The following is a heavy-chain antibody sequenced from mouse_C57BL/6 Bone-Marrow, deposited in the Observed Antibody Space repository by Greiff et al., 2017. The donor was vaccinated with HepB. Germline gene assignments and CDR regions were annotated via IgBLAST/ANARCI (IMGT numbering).Heavy chain of an antibody. CDR2: IYPGSGST. CDR3: ARGYYGSRGYYAMDY. D-gene: IGHD1-1*01. CDR1: GYTFTSYW. J-gene: IGHJ4*01. V-gene: IGHV1-55*01. Sequence: VKLQQPGAELVKPGASVKMSCKASGYTFTSYWITWVKQRPGQGLEWIGDIYPGSGSTNYNEKFKSKATLTVDTSSSTAYMQLSSLTSEDSAVYYCARGYYGSRGYYAMDYWGQGTSVTVSS.